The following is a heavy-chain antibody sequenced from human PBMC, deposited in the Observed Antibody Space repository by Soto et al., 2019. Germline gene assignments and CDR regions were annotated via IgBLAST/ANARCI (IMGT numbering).Heavy chain of an antibody. J-gene: IGHJ6*02. CDR2: ISGSGGST. D-gene: IGHD3-9*01. Sequence: GGSLRLSCAASGFTFSSYAMSWVRQAPGKGLEWVSAISGSGGSTYYADSVKGRFTISRDNSKNTLYLQMNSLRAEDTAVYYCASDWSPYYYYGMDVWGQGTRVSVSS. CDR1: GFTFSSYA. V-gene: IGHV3-23*01. CDR3: ASDWSPYYYYGMDV.